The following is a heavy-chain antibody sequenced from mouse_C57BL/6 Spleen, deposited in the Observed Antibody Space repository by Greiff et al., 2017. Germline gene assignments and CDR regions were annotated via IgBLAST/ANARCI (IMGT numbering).Heavy chain of an antibody. V-gene: IGHV1-85*01. CDR1: GYTFTSYD. D-gene: IGHD2-4*01. CDR2: IYTRDGST. CDR3: ARGDDYDRYFDY. Sequence: VQLQESGPELVKPGASVKLSCKASGYTFTSYDINWVKQRPGQGLEWIGWIYTRDGSTKYNEKFKGKATLTVDTSSSTVYMELHSLTSEDSAVYFCARGDDYDRYFDYWGQGTTLTVSS. J-gene: IGHJ2*01.